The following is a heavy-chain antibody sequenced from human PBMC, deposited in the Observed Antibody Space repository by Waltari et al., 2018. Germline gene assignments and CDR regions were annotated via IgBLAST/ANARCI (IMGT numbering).Heavy chain of an antibody. V-gene: IGHV4-39*07. CDR1: GGSISSSSYY. Sequence: QLQLQESGPGLVKPSETLSLTCTVSGGSISSSSYYWGWIRQPPGKGLEWIGSIYYSGSTYYNPSLKSRVTISVDTSKNQFSLKLSSVTAADTAVYYCARVTWQLGYFDYWGQGTLVTVSS. D-gene: IGHD6-13*01. CDR2: IYYSGST. J-gene: IGHJ4*02. CDR3: ARVTWQLGYFDY.